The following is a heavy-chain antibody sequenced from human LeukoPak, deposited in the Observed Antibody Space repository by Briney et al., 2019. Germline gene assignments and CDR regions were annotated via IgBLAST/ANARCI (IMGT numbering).Heavy chain of an antibody. CDR2: ISGSGGST. V-gene: IGHV3-23*01. D-gene: IGHD3-22*01. CDR1: GFTFSSYA. J-gene: IGHJ6*03. CDR3: AKFYYDSSGYYLGRYMDV. Sequence: GGSLRLSCAASGFTFSSYAMSWVRQAPGKGLEWVSAISGSGGSTYYADSVKGRFTISRDNSKNTLYLQINSLRAEDTAVYYCAKFYYDSSGYYLGRYMDVWGKGTTVTVSS.